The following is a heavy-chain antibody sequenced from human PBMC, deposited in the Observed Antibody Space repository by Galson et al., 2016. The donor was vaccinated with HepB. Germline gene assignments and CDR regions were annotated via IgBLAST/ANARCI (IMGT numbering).Heavy chain of an antibody. CDR3: ARFYYGDHGRFDP. J-gene: IGHJ5*02. V-gene: IGHV4-30-4*01. D-gene: IGHD4-17*01. Sequence: TLSLTCTVSAGSISSGDYYWSWIRQPPGKGLEWVGYIYYSGISYYMASLKSRATMSVDTSNNQFSLKLTSVTAADTAVYYCARFYYGDHGRFDPWGQGIRVTVSS. CDR1: AGSISSGDYY. CDR2: IYYSGIS.